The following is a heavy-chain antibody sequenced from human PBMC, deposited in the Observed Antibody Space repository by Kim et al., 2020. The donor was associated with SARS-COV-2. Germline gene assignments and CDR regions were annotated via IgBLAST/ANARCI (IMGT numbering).Heavy chain of an antibody. CDR2: INPSGGST. V-gene: IGHV1-46*01. CDR3: ARDLGRGTYNYYYYGMDV. D-gene: IGHD3-16*01. Sequence: ASVKVSCKASGYTFTSYYMHWVRQAPGQGLEWMGIINPSGGSTSCAQKFQGRVTMTRDTSTSTVYMELSSLRSEDTAVYYCARDLGRGTYNYYYYGMDVWGQGTTVTVSS. J-gene: IGHJ6*02. CDR1: GYTFTSYY.